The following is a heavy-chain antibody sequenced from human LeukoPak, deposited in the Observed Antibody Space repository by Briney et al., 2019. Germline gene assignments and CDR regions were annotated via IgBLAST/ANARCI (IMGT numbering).Heavy chain of an antibody. CDR3: SRGPQRGGSYSTFDH. CDR1: GFTFSSYS. V-gene: IGHV3-21*01. J-gene: IGHJ4*02. CDR2: ISSSSSYI. D-gene: IGHD1-26*01. Sequence: PGGSLRLSCAASGFTFSSYSMNWVRQAPGNGLEWVSSISSSSSYIYYADSVKGRFTISSDNAKNSLYLHMKSLRAEDAAVYYWSRGPQRGGSYSTFDHWGQGTLVSVSS.